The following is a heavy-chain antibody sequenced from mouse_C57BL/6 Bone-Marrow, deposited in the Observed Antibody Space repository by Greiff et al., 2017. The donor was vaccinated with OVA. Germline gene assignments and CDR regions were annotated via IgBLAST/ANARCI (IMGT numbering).Heavy chain of an antibody. CDR3: ARDRSRPWYFDV. CDR2: INPGSGGT. D-gene: IGHD1-1*01. V-gene: IGHV1-54*01. J-gene: IGHJ1*03. Sequence: QVQLKESGAELVRPGTSVKVSCKASGYAFTNYLIEWVKQRPGQGLEWIGVINPGSGGTNYNEKFKGKATLTADKSSSTAYMQLSSLTSEDSAVYFCARDRSRPWYFDVWGTGTTVTVSS. CDR1: GYAFTNYL.